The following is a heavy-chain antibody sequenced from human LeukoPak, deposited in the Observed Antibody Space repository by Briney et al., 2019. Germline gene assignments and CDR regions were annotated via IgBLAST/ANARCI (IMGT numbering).Heavy chain of an antibody. CDR2: ISWDGGST. J-gene: IGHJ4*02. V-gene: IGHV3-43D*04. D-gene: IGHD1-1*01. CDR3: AKDSEGGTYYFDY. Sequence: PGGSLRLSCAASGFTFDDYAMHWVRQAPGKGLEWVSLISWDGGSTYYADSVKGRFTISRDNSKNSLYLQMNSLRAEDTALYYCAKDSEGGTYYFDYWGQGPLVTVSS. CDR1: GFTFDDYA.